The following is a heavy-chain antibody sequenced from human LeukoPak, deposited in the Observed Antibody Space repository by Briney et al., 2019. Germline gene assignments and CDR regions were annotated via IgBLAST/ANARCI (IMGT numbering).Heavy chain of an antibody. D-gene: IGHD3-10*01. Sequence: ASVKVSCKGSEYTFTDYYMHWVRQAPGQGLEWMGWIHPSSGGTKYAQRFQGRVTMTRDTSISTAYLELNRLTSDDTAVYYCMRDWSKEASGSKNSFDYWGQGTLVTVSS. CDR2: IHPSSGGT. CDR3: MRDWSKEASGSKNSFDY. V-gene: IGHV1-2*02. CDR1: EYTFTDYY. J-gene: IGHJ4*02.